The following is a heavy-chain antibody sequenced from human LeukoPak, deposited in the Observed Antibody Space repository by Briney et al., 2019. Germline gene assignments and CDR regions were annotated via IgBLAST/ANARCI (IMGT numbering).Heavy chain of an antibody. J-gene: IGHJ4*02. D-gene: IGHD1-26*01. CDR1: GGSISSSSYY. CDR3: ARRLALGTYDY. V-gene: IGHV4-39*01. CDR2: IYYSGST. Sequence: SETLSLTCNVSGGSISSSSYYWAGIRQPPGKGLEWIGTIYYSGSTYYNPSLKSQFTISIDTSKKQFSLRLSSLTAADTAVYYCARRLALGTYDYWGQGTLVTVSS.